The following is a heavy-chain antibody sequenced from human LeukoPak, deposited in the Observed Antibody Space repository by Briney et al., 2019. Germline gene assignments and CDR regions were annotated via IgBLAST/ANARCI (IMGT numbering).Heavy chain of an antibody. CDR2: ISSSSSTI. V-gene: IGHV3-48*02. D-gene: IGHD2-2*01. J-gene: IGHJ4*02. CDR1: GFTFSSYS. Sequence: GGSLRLSCAASGFTFSSYSMNWVRQAPGKGLEWVSYISSSSSTIYYADSVKGRFTISRDNAKNSLYLQMNSLRDEDTAVYYCARGGYRRYCSSTSCYSDFDYWGQGTLVTVSS. CDR3: ARGGYRRYCSSTSCYSDFDY.